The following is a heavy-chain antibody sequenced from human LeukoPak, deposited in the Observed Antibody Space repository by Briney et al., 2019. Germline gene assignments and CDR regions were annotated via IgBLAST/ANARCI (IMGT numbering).Heavy chain of an antibody. Sequence: ASVKVSCTASGYTFTAHHLHWVRRAPGQGLEWMGWVHPNSGDTNYAQKFQGRVTMTRDTSASTAYMELNTLRFDDTAVYYCTCGMGFNYDYWGQGTLVTVSS. CDR3: TCGMGFNYDY. J-gene: IGHJ4*02. CDR2: VHPNSGDT. V-gene: IGHV1-2*02. D-gene: IGHD6-25*01. CDR1: GYTFTAHH.